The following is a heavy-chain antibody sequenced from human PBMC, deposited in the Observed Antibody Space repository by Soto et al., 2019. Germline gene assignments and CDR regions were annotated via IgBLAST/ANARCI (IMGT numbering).Heavy chain of an antibody. J-gene: IGHJ2*01. D-gene: IGHD5-12*01. CDR2: IYSGGNT. V-gene: IGHV3-53*01. CDR1: GFTVSSNY. CDR3: ARCGDGSNYSWYLDL. Sequence: EVQMVESGGGLIQPGGSLRLSCAASGFTVSSNYMSWVRQAPGKGLEWVSIIYSGGNTYYADSVKGRFTISRDNSKNTLYLQMNSLRAEDTAVYYCARCGDGSNYSWYLDLWGRGTLVTVSS.